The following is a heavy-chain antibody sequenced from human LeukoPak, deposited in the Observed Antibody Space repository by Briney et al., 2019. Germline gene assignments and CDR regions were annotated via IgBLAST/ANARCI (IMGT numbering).Heavy chain of an antibody. V-gene: IGHV3-23*01. J-gene: IGHJ4*02. D-gene: IGHD5-18*01. CDR3: ASLVDTAMFDH. CDR1: GFTFSNYA. CDR2: ISGNGRST. Sequence: GRSLRLSCAASGFTFSNYAMCWVRQAPGKGLEWVSVISGNGRSTYYADSVKGRFTISRDNSKNTLYLQMNSLRAEDTAVYFCASLVDTAMFDHWGQGTLVAVSS.